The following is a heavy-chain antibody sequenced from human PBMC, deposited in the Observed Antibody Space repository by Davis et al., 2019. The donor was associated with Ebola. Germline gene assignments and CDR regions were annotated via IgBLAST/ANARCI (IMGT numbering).Heavy chain of an antibody. Sequence: PGGSLRLSCAASGFTFRNHAMHWVRQAPGKGLEWVAVVSHSQRETFYADSVKGRFTISRDNSENTLYLQMNSLTTDDTAVYYCVRAVFHEVLDQWGQGTPVTVSS. V-gene: IGHV3-30*04. CDR2: VSHSQRET. CDR3: VRAVFHEVLDQ. D-gene: IGHD3/OR15-3a*01. J-gene: IGHJ4*02. CDR1: GFTFRNHA.